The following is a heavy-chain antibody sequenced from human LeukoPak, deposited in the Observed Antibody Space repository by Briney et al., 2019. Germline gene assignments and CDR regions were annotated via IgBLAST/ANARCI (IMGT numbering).Heavy chain of an antibody. J-gene: IGHJ4*02. Sequence: ASVKVSCTASGGTVSSYAISWVRQAPGQGLEWMGRIIPIFGTAIYAQKFQGRVTITTDESTSTAYMGVSSLRSEDTAMYYCARDLVMSGTTGDLGYWGQGTLVTVSS. D-gene: IGHD1-7*01. CDR1: GGTVSSYA. V-gene: IGHV1-69*05. CDR2: IIPIFGTA. CDR3: ARDLVMSGTTGDLGY.